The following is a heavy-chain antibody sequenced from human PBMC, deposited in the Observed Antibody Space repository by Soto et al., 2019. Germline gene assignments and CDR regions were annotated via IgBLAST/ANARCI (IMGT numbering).Heavy chain of an antibody. D-gene: IGHD3-22*01. CDR2: ISHLEST. V-gene: IGHV4-30-2*06. Sequence: SETLSLTCTVSGASISYGGFSWSWIRQSPGKGLEWIGYISHLESTYFHPSFKSRLTISVDTSKNQLSLKLSSVTAADTAVYYCASVGRYYDSSGYSVDFWGQGTLVTVSS. CDR1: GASISYGGFS. CDR3: ASVGRYYDSSGYSVDF. J-gene: IGHJ4*02.